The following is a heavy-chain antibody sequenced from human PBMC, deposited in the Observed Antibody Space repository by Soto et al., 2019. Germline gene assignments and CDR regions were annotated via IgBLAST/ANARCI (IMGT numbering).Heavy chain of an antibody. CDR2: ISSSSSYI. J-gene: IGHJ5*01. CDR3: AKGEALYSSHPWDS. V-gene: IGHV3-21*01. CDR1: GFTFSSYS. Sequence: GGSLRVSCAASGFTFSSYSMNWVRQAPGKGLEWVSSISSSSSYIYYADSVKGRFTISRDNAKNSLYLQMNSLRAEDTAVYYCAKGEALYSSHPWDSWGHGTLVPVSS. D-gene: IGHD3-22*01.